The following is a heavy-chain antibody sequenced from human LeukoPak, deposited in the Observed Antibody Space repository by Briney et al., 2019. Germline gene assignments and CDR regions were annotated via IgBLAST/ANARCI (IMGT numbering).Heavy chain of an antibody. D-gene: IGHD3-22*01. CDR3: ARSQYYNDSGGFYGKDEAFDI. V-gene: IGHV4-34*01. CDR2: INHSGST. CDR1: GGSFSGYY. Sequence: ESSETLSLTCAVYGGSFSGYYWSWIRQPPGKGLEWIGEINHSGSTNYNPSLKSRVTISVDTSKNQFSLKLSSVTAADTAVYYCARSQYYNDSGGFYGKDEAFDIWGQGTMVTVSS. J-gene: IGHJ3*02.